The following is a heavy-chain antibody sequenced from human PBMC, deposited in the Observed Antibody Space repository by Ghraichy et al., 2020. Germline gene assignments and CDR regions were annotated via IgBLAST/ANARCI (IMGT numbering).Heavy chain of an antibody. D-gene: IGHD6-19*01. J-gene: IGHJ4*02. CDR3: AKDMRAIAVAGEYYFDY. Sequence: GGSLRLSCAASGFTFDDYTMHWVRQAPGKGLEWVSLISWDGGSTYYADSVKGRFTISRDNSKNSLYLQMNSLRTEDTALYYCAKDMRAIAVAGEYYFDYWGQGTLVTVSS. CDR1: GFTFDDYT. V-gene: IGHV3-43*01. CDR2: ISWDGGST.